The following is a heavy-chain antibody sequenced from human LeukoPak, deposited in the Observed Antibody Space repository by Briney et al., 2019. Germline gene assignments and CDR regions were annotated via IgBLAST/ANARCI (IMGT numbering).Heavy chain of an antibody. V-gene: IGHV3-23*01. CDR1: GFTFSSYA. J-gene: IGHJ4*02. CDR2: ISGSGGST. Sequence: GGSLRLSCAASGFTFSSYAISWVRQAPGKGLEWVSAISGSGGSTYYADSVKGRFTISRDNSKNTLYLQMNSLRAEDTAVYYCAKAYCGGDCYSPYYFDYWGQGTLVTVSS. CDR3: AKAYCGGDCYSPYYFDY. D-gene: IGHD2-21*02.